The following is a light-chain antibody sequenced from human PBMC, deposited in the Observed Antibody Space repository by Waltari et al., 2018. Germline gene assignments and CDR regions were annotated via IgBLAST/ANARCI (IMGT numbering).Light chain of an antibody. V-gene: IGKV1-9*01. CDR1: QGISSY. Sequence: DIQLTQSPSFLSASVGDRVNITCRASQGISSYLAWYQQKPGKAPKLLIKAASTLQSGVPSRFSGSGSGTEFTLTINSLQPEDFATYYCQQLNSYPVTFGQGTRLEIK. J-gene: IGKJ5*01. CDR3: QQLNSYPVT. CDR2: AAS.